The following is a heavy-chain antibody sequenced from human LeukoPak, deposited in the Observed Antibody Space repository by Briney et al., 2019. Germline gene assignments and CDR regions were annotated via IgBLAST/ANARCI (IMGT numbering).Heavy chain of an antibody. CDR1: GDSVSSNSAA. Sequence: SQTLSLTCAISGDSVSSNSAAWNWIRQSPSRGLEWLGRTYYRSKWYNDYAVSVKSRITINPDTSKNQFSLQLNSVTPEDTAVYYCARDHPDYYDSSGYYQDAFDIWGQGTMVTVSS. V-gene: IGHV6-1*01. CDR2: TYYRSKWYN. CDR3: ARDHPDYYDSSGYYQDAFDI. D-gene: IGHD3-22*01. J-gene: IGHJ3*02.